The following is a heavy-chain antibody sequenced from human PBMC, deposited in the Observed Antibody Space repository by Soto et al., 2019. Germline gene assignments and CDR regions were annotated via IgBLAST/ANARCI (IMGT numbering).Heavy chain of an antibody. Sequence: EVQLVESGGALIQPGGCLRLSCAASGFTVSSNYMSWVRKATGKGLEWVSVIYTGGTTSYADSVKGRFTISRDNSKNTVYLQMDCLRAEDTAVYYCARELGRVYKQHWGQALLLTVSS. D-gene: IGHD1-20*01. V-gene: IGHV3-53*01. CDR3: ARELGRVYKQH. CDR2: IYTGGTT. J-gene: IGHJ1*01. CDR1: GFTVSSNY.